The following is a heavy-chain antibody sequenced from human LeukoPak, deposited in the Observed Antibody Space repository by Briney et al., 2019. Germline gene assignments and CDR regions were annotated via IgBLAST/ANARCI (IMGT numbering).Heavy chain of an antibody. V-gene: IGHV1-2*02. J-gene: IGHJ3*02. Sequence: ASVKVSCKASGYTFTGYYMHWVRQAPGQGLEWMGWINPSSGGTNYAQKFQGRVTMTRDTSISTAYMELSRLRSDDTAVYYCARGPGDGYYTEKAFDIWGQGTMVTVSS. CDR1: GYTFTGYY. D-gene: IGHD5-24*01. CDR2: INPSSGGT. CDR3: ARGPGDGYYTEKAFDI.